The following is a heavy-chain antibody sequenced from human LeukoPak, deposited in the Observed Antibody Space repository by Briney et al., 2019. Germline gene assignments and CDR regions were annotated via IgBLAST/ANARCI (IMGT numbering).Heavy chain of an antibody. CDR1: GGSFSGYY. V-gene: IGHV4-34*01. J-gene: IGHJ6*03. CDR2: INHSGST. CDR3: ARALGYCSSTSCYSYYYYMDV. Sequence: SETLFLTCAVYGGSFSGYYWSWIRQPPGKGLEWIGEINHSGSTNYNPSLKSRVTISVDTSKNQFSLKLSSVTAADTAVYYCARALGYCSSTSCYSYYYYMDVWGKGTTVTVSS. D-gene: IGHD2-2*01.